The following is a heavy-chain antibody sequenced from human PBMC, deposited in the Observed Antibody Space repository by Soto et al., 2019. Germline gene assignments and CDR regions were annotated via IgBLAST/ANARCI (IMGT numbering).Heavy chain of an antibody. CDR2: ISSSSSTI. D-gene: IGHD5-18*01. CDR3: ARLGYSYGYTYYYGMEV. Sequence: VSLRLSCAASGFTFSSYSMNCVRQAPGKGLEWVSYISSSSSTIYYADSVKGRFTISRDNAKNSLYLQMNSLRDEDTAVHYCARLGYSYGYTYYYGMEVWGQGTKVTVSS. V-gene: IGHV3-48*02. CDR1: GFTFSSYS. J-gene: IGHJ6*02.